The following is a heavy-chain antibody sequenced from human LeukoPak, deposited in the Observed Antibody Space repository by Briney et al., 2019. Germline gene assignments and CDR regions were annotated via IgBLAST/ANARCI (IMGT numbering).Heavy chain of an antibody. V-gene: IGHV1-69*13. CDR2: IIPIFGTA. D-gene: IGHD6-13*01. CDR1: GGTFSSYA. CDR3: VRDARGAAAADDAFDI. J-gene: IGHJ3*02. Sequence: GASVKVSCKASGGTFSSYAISWVRQAPGQGREGMGGIIPIFGTANYAQKFQGRVTITADESTSTAYIELSSLTSEDTAVYYCVRDARGAAAADDAFDIWGQGTMVTVSS.